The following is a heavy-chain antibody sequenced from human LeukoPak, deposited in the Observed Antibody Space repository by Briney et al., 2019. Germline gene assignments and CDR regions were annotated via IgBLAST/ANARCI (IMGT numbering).Heavy chain of an antibody. Sequence: GGSLRLSCAAAGFMFSTYEMNWVRQAPGKGLEWLSYISYNGRSIYYADSVRGRFTISRDSSKNTLYLQMNSLRAEDAAVYYCAKAPVTSCRGAYCYPFDYWGQGTLVTVSS. J-gene: IGHJ4*02. D-gene: IGHD2-21*01. V-gene: IGHV3-48*03. CDR3: AKAPVTSCRGAYCYPFDY. CDR1: GFMFSTYE. CDR2: ISYNGRSI.